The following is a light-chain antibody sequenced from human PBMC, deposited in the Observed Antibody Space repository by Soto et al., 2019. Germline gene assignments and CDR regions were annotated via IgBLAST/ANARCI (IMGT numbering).Light chain of an antibody. CDR1: QSVGSSY. CDR3: QQFSSYPLT. Sequence: EIVLTQSPGTLSLSPGERATLSCRASQSVGSSYLTWYQQKPGQAPRLLIYDVSSRATGIPDRFSGGGSGTDFTLTISRLEPEDFAVYYCQQFSSYPLTFGGGTKVEIK. V-gene: IGKV3-20*01. CDR2: DVS. J-gene: IGKJ4*01.